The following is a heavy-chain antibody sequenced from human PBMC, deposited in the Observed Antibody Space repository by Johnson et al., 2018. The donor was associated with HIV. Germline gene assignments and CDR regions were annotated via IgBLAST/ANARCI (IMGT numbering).Heavy chain of an antibody. CDR1: TFTFSNYP. Sequence: QVQLVESGGGVVQPGRSLRLSCVASTFTFSNYPMHWVRQAPGKVLEWVAVISYDGSNKYYADSVKGRFTISRDNSKNTLYLQMNSLRAEDTAVYYCANSRGYGDAFDIWGQGTVVTVSS. D-gene: IGHD5-18*01. J-gene: IGHJ3*02. CDR3: ANSRGYGDAFDI. V-gene: IGHV3-30-3*01. CDR2: ISYDGSNK.